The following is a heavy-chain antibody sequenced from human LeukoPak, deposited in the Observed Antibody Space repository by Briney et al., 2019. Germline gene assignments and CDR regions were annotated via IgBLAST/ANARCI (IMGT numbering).Heavy chain of an antibody. CDR2: MWYDGSRE. CDR3: ARDLSFGSLDF. J-gene: IGHJ4*02. V-gene: IGHV3-33*01. CDR1: GFILSTHG. Sequence: GGSLRLSCAASGFILSTHGMHWVRQAPGKGLEWVAGMWYDGSREDYADSVKGRFTISRDMYKNTLNLQMNSLRVEDTAMFYCARDLSFGSLDFRGQGTLVTVSS. D-gene: IGHD1-26*01.